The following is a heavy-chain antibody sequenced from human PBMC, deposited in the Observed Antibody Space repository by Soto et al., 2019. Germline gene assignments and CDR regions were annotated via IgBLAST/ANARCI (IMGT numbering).Heavy chain of an antibody. Sequence: SETLSLTCIASGGAISNNFCNRIWQSSGYGLEYIGYIYCSVTTNYNPSLKSRVTMSLVTSKSQLSLKLSSVTAADTAVYYCARHAAGGTYPLDYWGQGTLVTVS. CDR2: IYCSVTT. V-gene: IGHV4-59*08. D-gene: IGHD1-26*01. CDR3: ARHAAGGTYPLDY. J-gene: IGHJ4*02. CDR1: GGAISNNF.